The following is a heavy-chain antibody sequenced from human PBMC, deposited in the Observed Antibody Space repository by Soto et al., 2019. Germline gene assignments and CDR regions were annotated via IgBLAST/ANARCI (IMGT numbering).Heavy chain of an antibody. Sequence: EVHLVESGGGLVQPGGSLRLSCAASGFPFSSYAMNWVRQTPDKGLEWLSYISDSGSTIHYADSVKGRFTISRDNAKNSLYLQMNSLRADHTAVYYCTRDGSWGQGTLVTVSS. CDR1: GFPFSSYA. V-gene: IGHV3-48*01. J-gene: IGHJ5*02. CDR3: TRDGS. CDR2: ISDSGSTI. D-gene: IGHD5-12*01.